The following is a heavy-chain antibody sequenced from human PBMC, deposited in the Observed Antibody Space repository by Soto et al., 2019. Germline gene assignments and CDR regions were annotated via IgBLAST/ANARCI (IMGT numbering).Heavy chain of an antibody. D-gene: IGHD2-2*01. Sequence: CHKCTVSGGYSSRSSYYRGKISQPPGTGLEWIGSIYYSGNTYYDPSLKSRVTISVDTSKNQFSLMLTSVTAADTAVYYCARHPVYCTGTSCYGYYTMDVWGQGTTVPVSS. CDR1: GGYSSRSSYY. J-gene: IGHJ6*02. CDR2: IYYSGNT. V-gene: IGHV4-39*01. CDR3: ARHPVYCTGTSCYGYYTMDV.